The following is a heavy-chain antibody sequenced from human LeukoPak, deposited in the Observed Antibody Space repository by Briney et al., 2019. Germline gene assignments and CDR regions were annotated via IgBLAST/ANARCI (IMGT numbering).Heavy chain of an antibody. J-gene: IGHJ3*02. CDR2: ISHSGST. D-gene: IGHD3-10*01. CDR3: AKSNGYGLVDI. Sequence: SETLSLTCAVSGGSISSSNWWSWGRQPPGKGLELIGEISHSGSTNYNPSLKSRVTISLDTSRNQFSLKLNSVTAADTAVYYCAKSNGYGLVDIWGQGTMVTVSS. V-gene: IGHV4-4*02. CDR1: GGSISSSNW.